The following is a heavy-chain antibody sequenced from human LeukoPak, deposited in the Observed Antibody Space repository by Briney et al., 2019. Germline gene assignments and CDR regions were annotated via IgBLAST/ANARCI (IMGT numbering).Heavy chain of an antibody. CDR1: GFTFSSYE. CDR3: ASYSSSSLGDYYYYYMDV. CDR2: ISSSGSTI. V-gene: IGHV3-48*03. Sequence: GGSLRLSCAASGFTFSSYEMNWVRQAPGKGLEWVSYISSSGSTIYYADSVKGRFTISRDNAKNSLYLQMNSLRAEDTALYYCASYSSSSLGDYYYYYMDVWGKGTTATVSS. J-gene: IGHJ6*03. D-gene: IGHD6-6*01.